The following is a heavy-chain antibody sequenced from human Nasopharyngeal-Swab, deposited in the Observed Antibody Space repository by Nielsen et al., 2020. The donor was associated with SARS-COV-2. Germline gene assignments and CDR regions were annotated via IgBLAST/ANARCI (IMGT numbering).Heavy chain of an antibody. V-gene: IGHV3-33*01. CDR3: GRCAFPSTTSYYYYYYTDV. Sequence: GGSLRLSCAPSGFTFSSYGMHWVRQAPGKGLEWVAAIQYDGSIKYYADSVKGRFTISRDNSKNTLHLQMNYLRAEDTAMYYFGRCAFPSTTSYYYYYYTDVWGKGTTVTVS. CDR2: IQYDGSIK. CDR1: GFTFSSYG. J-gene: IGHJ6*03. D-gene: IGHD1-1*01.